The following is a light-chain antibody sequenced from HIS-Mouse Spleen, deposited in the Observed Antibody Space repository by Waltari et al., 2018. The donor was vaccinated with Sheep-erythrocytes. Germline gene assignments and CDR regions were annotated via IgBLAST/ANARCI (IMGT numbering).Light chain of an antibody. CDR1: SSDVGGYNS. CDR2: DVS. Sequence: QSALTQPRSVSGSPGQSVTIPCTGTSSDVGGYNSVSWYQQHPGKAPKLMIYDVSKRPSGVPDRVSGSKSGNTASLTISGLQAEDEADYYCCSYAGSYNHVFATGTKVTVL. CDR3: CSYAGSYNHV. J-gene: IGLJ1*01. V-gene: IGLV2-11*01.